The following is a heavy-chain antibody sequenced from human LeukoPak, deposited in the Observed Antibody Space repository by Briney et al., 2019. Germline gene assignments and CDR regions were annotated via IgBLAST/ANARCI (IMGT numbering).Heavy chain of an antibody. Sequence: GTSVKVSCKASGFTFTSSAMQWARQARGQRLEWIGWIVVGSGNTNYAQKFQERVTITRDMSTSTAYMELSSLRSEDTAVYYCAASYYDFWSGYPDAFDIWGQGTMVTVSS. CDR2: IVVGSGNT. V-gene: IGHV1-58*02. CDR1: GFTFTSSA. D-gene: IGHD3-3*01. CDR3: AASYYDFWSGYPDAFDI. J-gene: IGHJ3*02.